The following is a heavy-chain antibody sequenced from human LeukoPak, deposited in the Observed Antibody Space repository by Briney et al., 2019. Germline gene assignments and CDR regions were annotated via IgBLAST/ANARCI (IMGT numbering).Heavy chain of an antibody. Sequence: GGSLRLSCAASGFTFSNYWMHWVRQAPGKGLVWVSRLNADGNSITYADSVRGRFTISRDNAKNTVHQQMNSLRVEDTAIYFCAGAYSAYDPFDYWGQGILVTVSS. J-gene: IGHJ4*02. V-gene: IGHV3-74*01. D-gene: IGHD5-12*01. CDR2: LNADGNSI. CDR1: GFTFSNYW. CDR3: AGAYSAYDPFDY.